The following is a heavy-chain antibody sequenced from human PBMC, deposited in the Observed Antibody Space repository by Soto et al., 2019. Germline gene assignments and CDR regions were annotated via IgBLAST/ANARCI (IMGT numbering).Heavy chain of an antibody. J-gene: IGHJ4*02. V-gene: IGHV3-30-3*01. Sequence: QVQLVESGGGVVQPGRSLRLSCAASGFTFSSYAMHWVRQAPGKGLEWVAVISYDGSNKYYADSVKGRFTISRDNSKNTLYLQMNSLRAEDTALYYCARSPLYYDFPFDYWGQGTLVTVSS. CDR3: ARSPLYYDFPFDY. CDR2: ISYDGSNK. D-gene: IGHD3-3*01. CDR1: GFTFSSYA.